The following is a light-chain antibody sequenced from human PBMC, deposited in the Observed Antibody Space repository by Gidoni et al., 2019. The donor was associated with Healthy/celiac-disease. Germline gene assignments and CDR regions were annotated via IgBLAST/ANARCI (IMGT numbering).Light chain of an antibody. CDR1: QSVSSY. J-gene: IGKJ2*01. Sequence: EIVLTQSPATLSLSPGERATLSCRASQSVSSYLAWSQQKPGQAPRLLIYDASNRATGIPARFSGSGSGTDFTPTISSLEPEDFAVYYCQQRSNPYTFGQGTKLEIK. V-gene: IGKV3-11*01. CDR3: QQRSNPYT. CDR2: DAS.